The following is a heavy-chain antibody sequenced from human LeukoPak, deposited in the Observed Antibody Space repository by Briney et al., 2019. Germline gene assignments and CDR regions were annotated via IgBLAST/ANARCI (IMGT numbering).Heavy chain of an antibody. V-gene: IGHV4-34*01. Sequence: SETLSLTCAVYDNSGSGYYWTWFRQVPGKGLEWIGEIDQSGSTNYNPSLKRRVIISVDTSKSQFSLKMTSVTAADTGLYYCARGVDYWGQGTVVTVSS. CDR1: DNSGSGYY. CDR2: IDQSGST. J-gene: IGHJ4*02. CDR3: ARGVDY.